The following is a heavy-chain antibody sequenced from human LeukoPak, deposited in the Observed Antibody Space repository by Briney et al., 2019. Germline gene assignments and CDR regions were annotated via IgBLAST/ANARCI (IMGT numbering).Heavy chain of an antibody. J-gene: IGHJ4*02. CDR2: SDPNSGAP. CDR3: ARAKPYDNNGYSPDLRY. D-gene: IGHD3-22*01. Sequence: GASVKVSCRASGYTFNGYYIHWLRQAPGQGFECLGGSDPNSGAPKYEHFQGRVTMTWDTSIDTGYMELTRLTSDDTAVYYCARAKPYDNNGYSPDLRYWGQGTLVIVS. CDR1: GYTFNGYY. V-gene: IGHV1-2*02.